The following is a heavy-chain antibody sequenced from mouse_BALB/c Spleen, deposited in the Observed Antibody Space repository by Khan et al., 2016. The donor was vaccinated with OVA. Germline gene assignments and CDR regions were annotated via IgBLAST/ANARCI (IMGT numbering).Heavy chain of an antibody. CDR3: ARNYDYDDGLAY. Sequence: QVQLKQSGPGLVQPSQSLSITCTVSGFSLTNYGVHWIRQSPGKGLEWLGVIWSGGSTDYDATFISRLSISKDNSKSQVFFKMNSLQANDTAIYYCARNYDYDDGLAYWGQGTLGTVS. CDR2: IWSGGST. CDR1: GFSLTNYG. J-gene: IGHJ3*01. D-gene: IGHD2-4*01. V-gene: IGHV2-2*02.